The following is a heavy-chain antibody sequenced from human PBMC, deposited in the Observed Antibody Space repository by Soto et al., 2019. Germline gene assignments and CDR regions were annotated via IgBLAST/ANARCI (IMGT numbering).Heavy chain of an antibody. CDR2: ISGSGGST. D-gene: IGHD1-26*01. J-gene: IGHJ6*02. CDR1: GFTFSSYA. Sequence: PGGSLRLSCAASGFTFSSYAMSWVRQAPGKGLEWVSAISGSGGSTYYADSVKGRFTISRENAKNTLYLQMNSLRAEDTAVYYCARDGPLLPLGMDVWGQGTTVTVSS. V-gene: IGHV3-23*01. CDR3: ARDGPLLPLGMDV.